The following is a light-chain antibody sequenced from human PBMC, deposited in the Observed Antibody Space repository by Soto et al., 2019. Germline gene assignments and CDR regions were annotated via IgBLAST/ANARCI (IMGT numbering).Light chain of an antibody. CDR1: QSVSSN. CDR2: GAS. CDR3: QQYNSSNT. J-gene: IGKJ2*01. Sequence: EIVMTQSPATLSVSPGERATLSCRASQSVSSNLAWYQPKPGQAPRLLIYGASTRPTGIPARFSGSGSGTEFTLTISSLQSEDFAVYYCQQYNSSNTFGQGTKLEIK. V-gene: IGKV3-15*01.